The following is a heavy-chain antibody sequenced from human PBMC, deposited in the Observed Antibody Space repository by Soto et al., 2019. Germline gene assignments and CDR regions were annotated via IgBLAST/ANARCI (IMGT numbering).Heavy chain of an antibody. J-gene: IGHJ6*02. CDR3: ARDLHDYGDYASYYYGMDV. CDR1: GFTFSSYS. CDR2: ISSSSSTI. D-gene: IGHD4-17*01. V-gene: IGHV3-48*01. Sequence: EVQLVESGGGLVQPGGSLRLSCAASGFTFSSYSMNWVRQAPGKGLEWVSYISSSSSTIYYADSVKGRFTISRDNAKNSLYLQMNSLRAEGTAVYYCARDLHDYGDYASYYYGMDVWGQGTTVTVSS.